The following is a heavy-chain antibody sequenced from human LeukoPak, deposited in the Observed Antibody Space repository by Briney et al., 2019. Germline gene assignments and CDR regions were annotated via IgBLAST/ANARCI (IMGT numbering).Heavy chain of an antibody. Sequence: GGSLRLSCAASGFTFSSNAMHWVRQAPGKGLEWVAVITYDGSNKYYADSVKGRFTISRDNSKNTLYLQMNSLGAEDTAVYYCARGLLGAPTSYFDFWAREPWSPSPQ. CDR3: ARGLLGAPTSYFDF. V-gene: IGHV3-30-3*01. CDR1: GFTFSSNA. J-gene: IGHJ4*02. CDR2: ITYDGSNK. D-gene: IGHD1-26*01.